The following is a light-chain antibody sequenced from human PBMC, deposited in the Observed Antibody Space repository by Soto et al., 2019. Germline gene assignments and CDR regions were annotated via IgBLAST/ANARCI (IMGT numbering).Light chain of an antibody. CDR2: GAS. CDR1: QHISNY. Sequence: DIRMTQSPSSLSASVGDRVTITCRASQHISNYLNWYQQKPGKAPELLIYGASNLQTGVPSRFSGSGSGTDFTLTISSLQPEDFATYFCHQSFTSPGLTFGGGTRVEIK. J-gene: IGKJ4*01. V-gene: IGKV1-39*01. CDR3: HQSFTSPGLT.